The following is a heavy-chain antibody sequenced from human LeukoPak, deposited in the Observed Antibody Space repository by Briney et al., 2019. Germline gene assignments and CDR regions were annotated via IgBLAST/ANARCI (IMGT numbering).Heavy chain of an antibody. J-gene: IGHJ4*02. CDR2: ISDDGTNK. Sequence: GGSLRLSCAASGFAFSSYGMHWVRQAPGKGLEWLAVISDDGTNKYYADSVKGRFTISRDNSKNTLYLQVTSLRPEDTALYYCAKESLGSGSQYGSYNDYWGQGTLVTVSS. D-gene: IGHD1-26*01. CDR3: AKESLGSGSQYGSYNDY. V-gene: IGHV3-30*18. CDR1: GFAFSSYG.